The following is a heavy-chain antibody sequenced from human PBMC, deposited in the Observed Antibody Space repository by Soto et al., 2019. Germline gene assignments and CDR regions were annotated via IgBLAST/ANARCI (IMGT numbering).Heavy chain of an antibody. V-gene: IGHV3-48*03. CDR1: GFTFSSYE. J-gene: IGHJ6*02. Sequence: CAASGFTFSSYEMNWVRQAPGKGLEWVSYISSSGSTIYYADSVKGRFTISRDNAKNSLYLQMNSLRAEDTAVYYCAARPGGSQGYYYGMDVWGQGTTVTVSS. D-gene: IGHD1-26*01. CDR3: AARPGGSQGYYYGMDV. CDR2: ISSSGSTI.